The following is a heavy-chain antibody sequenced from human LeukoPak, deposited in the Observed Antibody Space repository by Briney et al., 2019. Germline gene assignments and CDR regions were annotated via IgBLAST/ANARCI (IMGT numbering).Heavy chain of an antibody. CDR3: AEDFSSWYFDY. Sequence: GGSLRLSCAASGFTFSSYGMHWVRQAPGKGLEWVAVISYDGSNKYYADSVKGRFTISRDNSKNTLYLQMNSLRAEDTAVYYCAEDFSSWYFDYWGQGTLVTVSS. CDR1: GFTFSSYG. CDR2: ISYDGSNK. J-gene: IGHJ4*02. V-gene: IGHV3-30*18. D-gene: IGHD6-13*01.